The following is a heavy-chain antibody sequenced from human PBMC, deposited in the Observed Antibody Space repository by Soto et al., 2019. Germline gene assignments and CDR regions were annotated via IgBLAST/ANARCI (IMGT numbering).Heavy chain of an antibody. V-gene: IGHV4-39*01. CDR3: ARHEGPLRHPGDYGMDV. J-gene: IGHJ6*02. CDR1: GGSISSSSYY. Sequence: QLQLQESGTGLVKPSETLSLTCTVSGGSISSSSYYWGWIRQPPGKGLEWIGRIYDSGGTYYNPALKSLVTLTVATSKNQFSLKLSSVTAADPAVYYCARHEGPLRHPGDYGMDVWGQGPKVTVSS. CDR2: IYDSGGT. D-gene: IGHD3-10*01.